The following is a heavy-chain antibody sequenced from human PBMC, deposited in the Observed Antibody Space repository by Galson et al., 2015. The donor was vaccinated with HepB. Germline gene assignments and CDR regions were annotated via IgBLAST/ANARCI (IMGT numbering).Heavy chain of an antibody. CDR3: ARELGYCSSTSCSEGLYYYYGMDV. J-gene: IGHJ6*02. CDR1: GGTFSSYA. Sequence: SVKVSCKASGGTFSSYAISWVRQAPGQGLEWMGGIIPIFGTANYAQKFQGRVTITADESTSTAYMELSSLRSEDTAVYYCARELGYCSSTSCSEGLYYYYGMDVWGQGTTVTVSS. CDR2: IIPIFGTA. D-gene: IGHD2-2*01. V-gene: IGHV1-69*13.